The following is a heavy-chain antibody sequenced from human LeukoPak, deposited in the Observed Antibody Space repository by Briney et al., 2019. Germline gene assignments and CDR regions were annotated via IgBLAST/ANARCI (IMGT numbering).Heavy chain of an antibody. J-gene: IGHJ6*02. CDR3: AGQYDFWSGYHSGQANYYYYGMDV. CDR1: GFTFSSYA. Sequence: GGSLRLSCAASGFTFSSYAMSWVRQAPGKGLEWVSAISGSGGSTYYADSVKGRFTISRDNSKNTLYLQMNSLRAEDTAVYYCAGQYDFWSGYHSGQANYYYYGMDVWGQGTTVTVSS. D-gene: IGHD3-3*01. CDR2: ISGSGGST. V-gene: IGHV3-23*01.